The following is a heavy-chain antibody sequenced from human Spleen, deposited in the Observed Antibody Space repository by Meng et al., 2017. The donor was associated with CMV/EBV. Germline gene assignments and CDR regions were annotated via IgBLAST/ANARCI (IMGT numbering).Heavy chain of an antibody. CDR2: ISSSGSTI. CDR1: GFPFSTYE. CDR3: ARMYYYDSSRGMDV. J-gene: IGHJ6*02. D-gene: IGHD3-22*01. Sequence: GGSLRLSCAASGFPFSTYEMNWVRQAPGKGLEWVSYISSSGSTIYYADSVKGRFTFSRDNAKNSLYVQMNSLRAEDTAVYYCARMYYYDSSRGMDVWGQGTMVTVSS. V-gene: IGHV3-48*03.